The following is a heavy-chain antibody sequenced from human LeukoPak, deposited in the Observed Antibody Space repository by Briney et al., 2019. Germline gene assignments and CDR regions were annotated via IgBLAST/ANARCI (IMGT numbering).Heavy chain of an antibody. V-gene: IGHV4-39*01. CDR2: IYYSGST. J-gene: IGHJ6*03. CDR3: MIYGSGSYTRTYMDV. CDR1: GGSISSSSYY. D-gene: IGHD3-10*01. Sequence: PSETLSLTCTVSGGSISSSSYYWGWIRQPPGKGLEWIGSIYYSGSTYYNPSLKSRVTISVDTSKNQFSLKLSSVTAADTAVYYGMIYGSGSYTRTYMDVWGKGTTVTISS.